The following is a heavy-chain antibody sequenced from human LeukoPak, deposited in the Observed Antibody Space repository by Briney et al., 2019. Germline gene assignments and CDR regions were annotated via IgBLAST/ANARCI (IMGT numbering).Heavy chain of an antibody. Sequence: TGGSLTLSCAASGFTFSSYWMSWLRQAPGKGLEWVSGITGRGESIHYAGSVKGRFTISRDNAKNSLYLQMNILRAEDTALYYCARDKIVGATHFDYWGQGTLVTVSS. CDR3: ARDKIVGATHFDY. J-gene: IGHJ4*02. CDR1: GFTFSSYW. D-gene: IGHD1-26*01. V-gene: IGHV3-23*01. CDR2: ITGRGESI.